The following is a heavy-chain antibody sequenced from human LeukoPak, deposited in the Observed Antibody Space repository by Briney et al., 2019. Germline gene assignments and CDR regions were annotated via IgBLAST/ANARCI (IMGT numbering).Heavy chain of an antibody. CDR2: IGSSGGSR. CDR3: AREDGDAFDI. J-gene: IGHJ3*02. V-gene: IGHV3-48*03. Sequence: PGGSLRLSCAASGFTFSSYEMDWVRRAPGKGLEWVSYIGSSGGSRYYADPVKGRFTSSRDNAKNSLYLQMNSLRVEDTAVYYCAREDGDAFDIWGQGTVVSVSS. CDR1: GFTFSSYE. D-gene: IGHD5-24*01.